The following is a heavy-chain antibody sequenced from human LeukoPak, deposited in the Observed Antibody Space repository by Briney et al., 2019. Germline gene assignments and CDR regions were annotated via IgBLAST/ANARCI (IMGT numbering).Heavy chain of an antibody. D-gene: IGHD3-10*01. Sequence: SETLSLTCTVSGGSISSSSYYWGWIRQPPGKGLEWIGSIYYSGSTYYNPSLKSRVTISVDTSKNQFSLKLSSVTAADTAVYYCARQEGYYGSGSYSYYMDVWGKGTTVTISS. J-gene: IGHJ6*03. CDR3: ARQEGYYGSGSYSYYMDV. V-gene: IGHV4-39*01. CDR1: GGSISSSSYY. CDR2: IYYSGST.